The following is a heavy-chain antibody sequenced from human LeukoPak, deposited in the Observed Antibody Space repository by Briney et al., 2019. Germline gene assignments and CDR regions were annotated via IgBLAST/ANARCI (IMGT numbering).Heavy chain of an antibody. CDR1: GFTVSSNY. J-gene: IGHJ6*03. D-gene: IGHD3-3*01. CDR2: ISGSGGST. Sequence: PGGSLRLSCAASGFTVSSNYMSWVRQAPGKGLEWVSAISGSGGSTYYADSVKGRFTISRDNSKNTLYLQMNSLRAEDTAVYYCAKPPPTYDFWSGYYDYYYMDVWGKGTTVTVSS. CDR3: AKPPPTYDFWSGYYDYYYMDV. V-gene: IGHV3-23*01.